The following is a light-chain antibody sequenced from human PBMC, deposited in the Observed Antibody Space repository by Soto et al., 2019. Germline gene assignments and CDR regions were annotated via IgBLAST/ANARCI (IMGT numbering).Light chain of an antibody. CDR1: QNVNSN. V-gene: IGKV3-15*01. J-gene: IGKJ1*01. CDR3: QQYNNWPQT. CDR2: GAS. Sequence: EIVMTQSPATLSVSPGERATLSCRASQNVNSNLAWYHQKPGQAPRLLIYGASTRATGIPARFSGSGSGTEFTLTISSLQSEDFAVYYCQQYNNWPQTFDQGTKVEIK.